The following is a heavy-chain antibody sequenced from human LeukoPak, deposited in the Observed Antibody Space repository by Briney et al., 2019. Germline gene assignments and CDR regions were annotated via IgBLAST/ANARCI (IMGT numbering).Heavy chain of an antibody. Sequence: ASVKVSCKASGYTFTGYYMHWVRQAPGQGLEWMGWINPNSGGTNYAQKFQGRVTMTRDTSISTAYMELSRPRSDDTAVYYCARDNIVVVPAAMLFDYWGQGTLVTVSS. CDR2: INPNSGGT. J-gene: IGHJ4*02. CDR1: GYTFTGYY. V-gene: IGHV1-2*02. CDR3: ARDNIVVVPAAMLFDY. D-gene: IGHD2-2*01.